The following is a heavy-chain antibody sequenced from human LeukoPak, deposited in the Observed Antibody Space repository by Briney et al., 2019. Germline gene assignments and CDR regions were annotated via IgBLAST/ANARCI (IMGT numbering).Heavy chain of an antibody. D-gene: IGHD5-18*01. CDR3: ARDELSGYSYGYNWFDP. Sequence: ASVKVSCKASGYTFTGYYMHWVRQAPGQGLEWMGWINPNSGGTNYAQKFQGRVTITADKSTSTAYMELSSLRSEDTAMYYCARDELSGYSYGYNWFDPWGQGTLVTVSS. J-gene: IGHJ5*02. CDR1: GYTFTGYY. CDR2: INPNSGGT. V-gene: IGHV1-2*02.